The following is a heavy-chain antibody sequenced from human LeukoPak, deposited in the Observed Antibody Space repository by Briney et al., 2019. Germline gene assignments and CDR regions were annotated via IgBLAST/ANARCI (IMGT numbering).Heavy chain of an antibody. J-gene: IGHJ4*02. V-gene: IGHV4-59*01. CDR1: GGSISSYY. CDR3: ARDFFNVRGDGYNPGY. D-gene: IGHD5-24*01. Sequence: PSETLSLTCTVSGGSISSYYWSWIRQPPGKGLEWIGYIYYSGSTNYNPSLKSRVTISVDTSKNQFSLKLSSVTAADTAVYYCARDFFNVRGDGYNPGYWGQGTLVTVSS. CDR2: IYYSGST.